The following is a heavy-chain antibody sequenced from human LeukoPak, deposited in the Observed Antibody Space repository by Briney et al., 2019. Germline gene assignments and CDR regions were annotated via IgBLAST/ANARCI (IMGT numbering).Heavy chain of an antibody. CDR1: GFTFSSYE. CDR2: ISSSGSTI. CDR3: ASRIVGTPDYFDY. J-gene: IGHJ4*02. Sequence: GGSLRLSCAASGFTFSSYEMNWVRQAPGKGLEWVSYISSSGSTIYYADSVKGRFTISRDNAKNSLYLQLNSLRVEDTAVYYCASRIVGTPDYFDYWGQGTLVTVPS. D-gene: IGHD1-26*01. V-gene: IGHV3-48*03.